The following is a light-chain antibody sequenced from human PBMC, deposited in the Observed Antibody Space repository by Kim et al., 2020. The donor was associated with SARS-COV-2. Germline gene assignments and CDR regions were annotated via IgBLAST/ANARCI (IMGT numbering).Light chain of an antibody. J-gene: IGLJ3*02. CDR2: EDN. CDR1: SGSIASNY. V-gene: IGLV6-57*04. CDR3: QSYDSSSWV. Sequence: NFMLTQPHSVSESPGKTVTISCTRSSGSIASNYVKWYQQRPGSAPTTVIYEDNQRPSGVPDRFSGSIDSSSNSASLTISGLKTEDEADYYCQSYDSSSWVFGGGTQLTVL.